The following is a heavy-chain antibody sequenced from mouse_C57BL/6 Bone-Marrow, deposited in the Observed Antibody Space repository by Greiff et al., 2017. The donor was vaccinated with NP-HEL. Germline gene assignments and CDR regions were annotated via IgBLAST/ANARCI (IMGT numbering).Heavy chain of an antibody. CDR2: FYPGSGSI. CDR3: ARHEEGYYGSSYRGYAMDY. Sequence: QVQLQQSGAELVKPGASVKLSCKASGYTFTEYTIHWVKQRSGQGLEWIGWFYPGSGSIKYNEKFKDKATLAADKSSSTVYMERSRLTSEDSAVYFCARHEEGYYGSSYRGYAMDYWGQGTSVTVSS. D-gene: IGHD1-1*01. J-gene: IGHJ4*01. V-gene: IGHV1-62-2*01. CDR1: GYTFTEYT.